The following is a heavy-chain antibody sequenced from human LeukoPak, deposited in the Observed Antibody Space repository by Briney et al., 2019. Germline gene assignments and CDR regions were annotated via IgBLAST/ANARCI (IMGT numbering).Heavy chain of an antibody. V-gene: IGHV3-30-3*01. CDR3: ARVDSWWQHPKPGAFDI. CDR2: ISYDGSNK. J-gene: IGHJ3*02. CDR1: GFTFSSYA. D-gene: IGHD2-15*01. Sequence: GGSLRLSCAASGFTFSSYAMHWVRQAPGKGLEWVAVISYDGSNKYYADSVKGRFTISRDNSKNTLYLQMNSLRAEDTAVYYCARVDSWWQHPKPGAFDIWGQGTMVTVSS.